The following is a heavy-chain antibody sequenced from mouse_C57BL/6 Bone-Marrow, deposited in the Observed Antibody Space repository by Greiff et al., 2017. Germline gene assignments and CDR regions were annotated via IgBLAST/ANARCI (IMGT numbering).Heavy chain of an antibody. CDR3: ANIYYDGYYAMDY. CDR1: GYTFTSYW. CDR2: IYPGSGST. Sequence: QVQLQQPGAELVKPGASVKMSCKASGYTFTSYWITWVKQRPGQGLEWIGDIYPGSGSTNYTEKFKCKATLTVDTSSSTAYMQLSSLTSEDSAVYYCANIYYDGYYAMDYWGQGTSVTVSS. J-gene: IGHJ4*01. D-gene: IGHD2-4*01. V-gene: IGHV1-55*01.